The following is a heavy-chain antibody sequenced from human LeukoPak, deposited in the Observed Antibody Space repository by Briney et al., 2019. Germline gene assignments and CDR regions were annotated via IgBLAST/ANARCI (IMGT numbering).Heavy chain of an antibody. J-gene: IGHJ4*02. CDR2: ISWNSGSI. V-gene: IGHV3-9*01. CDR3: ARGLPPDY. CDR1: GFTFDDYA. Sequence: GRSLRLSCAASGFTFDDYAMHWVRQAPGKGLEWVSGISWNSGSIGYADSVKGRFTISRDNAKNSLYLQMNSLGAEDTAVYYCARGLPPDYWGQGTLVTVSS. D-gene: IGHD1-14*01.